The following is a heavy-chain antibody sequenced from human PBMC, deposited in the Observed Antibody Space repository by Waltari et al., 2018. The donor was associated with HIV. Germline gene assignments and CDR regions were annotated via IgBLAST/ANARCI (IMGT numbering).Heavy chain of an antibody. CDR2: ISSSGTTI. Sequence: ESGGGLVKPGGSLRLSCAASGFVFSDFYMSWFRQAPGKGLEWISYISSSGTTIYYRDSVKGRFTISRDNAKNSLSLQMNSLRAEDTAVYYCASPGPYCGGDCYLDWGPGTLVTVSS. CDR1: GFVFSDFY. J-gene: IGHJ4*02. CDR3: ASPGPYCGGDCYLD. V-gene: IGHV3-11*01. D-gene: IGHD2-21*02.